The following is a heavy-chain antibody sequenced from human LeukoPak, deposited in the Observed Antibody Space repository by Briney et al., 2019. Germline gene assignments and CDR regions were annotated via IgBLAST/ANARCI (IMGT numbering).Heavy chain of an antibody. CDR1: GGSIRSYY. CDR3: ARGEVKQQLAFDY. Sequence: SETLSLTCSVSGGSIRSYYWSWIRQPPGKGLEWIGYIYYTGSTNYNPSLKSRVTISVDTSKNQFSLKLSSVTAADTAVYYCARGEVKQQLAFDYWGQGTLVTVSS. CDR2: IYYTGST. V-gene: IGHV4-59*01. J-gene: IGHJ4*02. D-gene: IGHD6-13*01.